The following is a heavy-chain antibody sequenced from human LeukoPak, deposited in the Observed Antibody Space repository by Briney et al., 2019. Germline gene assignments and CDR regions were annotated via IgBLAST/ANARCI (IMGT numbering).Heavy chain of an antibody. V-gene: IGHV1-18*01. CDR1: GYTFTSYG. CDR3: ARDLEQWLDYYYYGMDV. Sequence: ASVKVSCKASGYTFTSYGISWVRQAPGQGLEWMGWISAYNGNTNYARKLQGRVTMTTDTSTSTAYMELRSLRSDDTAVYYCARDLEQWLDYYYYGMDVWGQGTTVTVSS. CDR2: ISAYNGNT. D-gene: IGHD6-19*01. J-gene: IGHJ6*02.